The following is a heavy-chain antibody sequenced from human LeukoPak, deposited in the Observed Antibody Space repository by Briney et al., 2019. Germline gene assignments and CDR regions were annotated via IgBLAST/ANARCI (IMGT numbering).Heavy chain of an antibody. V-gene: IGHV4-34*01. CDR3: ARRRYSRSVLQ. Sequence: SETLSLTCAVYGGSFSGYYWSWIRPPPGKGLEWIGEINHSGSTNYNPSLKSRVTISVDTYKNQFSLKLSSVTAADTAVYYCARRRYSRSVLQWRQGSLVSVSS. D-gene: IGHD1-26*01. CDR1: GGSFSGYY. J-gene: IGHJ4*02. CDR2: INHSGST.